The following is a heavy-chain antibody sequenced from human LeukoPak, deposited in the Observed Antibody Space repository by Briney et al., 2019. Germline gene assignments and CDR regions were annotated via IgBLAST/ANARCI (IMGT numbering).Heavy chain of an antibody. CDR1: GGSFSGYY. J-gene: IGHJ4*02. CDR2: INHSGST. Sequence: KPSETLSLTCAVYGGSFSGYYWSWIRQPPGKGLEWIGEINHSGSTNYNPSLKSRVTISVDTSKNQFSLKLSSVTAADTAVYYCVRGQAAAGIDYWGRGTLVTVSS. D-gene: IGHD6-13*01. V-gene: IGHV4-34*01. CDR3: VRGQAAAGIDY.